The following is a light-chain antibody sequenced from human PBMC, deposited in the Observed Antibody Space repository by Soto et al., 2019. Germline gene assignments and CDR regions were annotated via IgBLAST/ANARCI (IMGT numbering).Light chain of an antibody. CDR2: EVS. CDR3: SSYTSSITYV. Sequence: QSVLTQPPSVSGSPGQSVTISCTGTSSDVGSYNRVSWYQQPPGTAPKLMIYEVSNWPSGVPDRFSGSKSGNTASLTISGLQAEDEADYYCSSYTSSITYVFGTGTKVTVL. CDR1: SSDVGSYNR. V-gene: IGLV2-18*02. J-gene: IGLJ1*01.